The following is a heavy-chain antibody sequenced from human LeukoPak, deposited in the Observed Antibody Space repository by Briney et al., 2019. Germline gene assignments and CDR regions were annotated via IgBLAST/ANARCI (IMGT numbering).Heavy chain of an antibody. V-gene: IGHV4-59*01. CDR3: ARQLTGYYYFDY. CDR1: GGSISSYY. CDR2: IYYSGST. J-gene: IGHJ4*02. D-gene: IGHD3-9*01. Sequence: KPSETLSLTCTVSGGSISSYYWSWIRQPPGKGLEWIGYIYYSGSTNYNPSLKSRVTISVDTSKNQLSLKLSSVTAADTAVYYCARQLTGYYYFDYWGQGTLVTVSS.